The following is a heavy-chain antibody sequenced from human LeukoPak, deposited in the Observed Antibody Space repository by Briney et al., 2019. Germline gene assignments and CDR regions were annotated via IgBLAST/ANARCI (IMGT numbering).Heavy chain of an antibody. J-gene: IGHJ4*02. CDR3: ASTTGFKVY. D-gene: IGHD1-1*01. CDR2: INHSGST. V-gene: IGHV4-34*01. Sequence: SETLSLTCAVYGGSFSAYYWSWIRQPPGKGLEWIGEINHSGSTNYNPSLKSRVTISVDTSKNQFSLKLSSVTAANTAVYYCASTTGFKVYWGQGTLVTVSS. CDR1: GGSFSAYY.